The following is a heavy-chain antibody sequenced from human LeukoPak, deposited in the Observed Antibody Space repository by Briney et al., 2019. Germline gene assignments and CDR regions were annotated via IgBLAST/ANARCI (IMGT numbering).Heavy chain of an antibody. V-gene: IGHV4-4*09. J-gene: IGHJ4*02. D-gene: IGHD6-19*01. CDR2: IYTSGST. Sequence: SETLSLTCTVSGGSISSYYWSWIRQPPGKGLEWIGYIYTSGSTNYNPSLKSRVTISVDTSKNQFSLKLSSVTAADTAVYYCARGGSSGWYYFDYWGQGTLVIVSS. CDR3: ARGGSSGWYYFDY. CDR1: GGSISSYY.